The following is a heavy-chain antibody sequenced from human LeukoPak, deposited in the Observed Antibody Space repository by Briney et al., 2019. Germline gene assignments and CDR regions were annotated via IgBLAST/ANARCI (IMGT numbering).Heavy chain of an antibody. CDR2: IKQDGSEK. Sequence: GGSLRLSCAASGFTFSSYSMNWVRQAPGKGLEWVANIKQDGSEKYYVDSVKGRFTISRDNAKNSLYLQMNSLRAEDTAVYYCATHYGSGSYPWFDPWGQGTLVTVSS. D-gene: IGHD3-10*01. CDR3: ATHYGSGSYPWFDP. CDR1: GFTFSSYS. V-gene: IGHV3-7*01. J-gene: IGHJ5*02.